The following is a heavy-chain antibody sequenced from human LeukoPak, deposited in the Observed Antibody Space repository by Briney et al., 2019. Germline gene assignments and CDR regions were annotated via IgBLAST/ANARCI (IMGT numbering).Heavy chain of an antibody. CDR3: AREITMVRGVWFDP. D-gene: IGHD3-10*01. Sequence: SVKVSCNASGATFSSYAISWVRQAPGQGLEWMGGIIPIFGTANYAQKFQGRVTITADESTSTAYMELSSLRSEDTAVYYCAREITMVRGVWFDPWGQGTLVTVSS. J-gene: IGHJ5*02. CDR1: GATFSSYA. CDR2: IIPIFGTA. V-gene: IGHV1-69*13.